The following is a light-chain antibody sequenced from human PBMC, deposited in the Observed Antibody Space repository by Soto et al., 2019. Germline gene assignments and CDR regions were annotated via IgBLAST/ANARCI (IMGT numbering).Light chain of an antibody. V-gene: IGLV4-69*01. Sequence: QTVVTQSPSASASLGASVKLTCTLSSGHSSYAIAWHQQQPEKGPRYLMKLNSDGSPSKGDGIPDRFSGSTSGAERYLTISSLQSEDEADYYCQTWGTGIGGYVFGTGTKLTVL. CDR3: QTWGTGIGGYV. CDR1: SGHSSYA. J-gene: IGLJ1*01. CDR2: LNSDGSP.